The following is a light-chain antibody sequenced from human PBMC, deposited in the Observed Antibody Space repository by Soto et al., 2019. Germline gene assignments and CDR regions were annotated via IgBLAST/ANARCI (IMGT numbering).Light chain of an antibody. CDR3: QQYNTFST. CDR2: DAS. CDR1: QSISTW. J-gene: IGKJ1*01. V-gene: IGKV1-5*01. Sequence: DIQMTQTPATLSAFAGDRVTITCRASQSISTWLAWYQQKPGKAPKLLIFDASTLQSGVPSRFSGSGSGTEFTLTISSLQPDDFATYYCQQYNTFSTFGQGTKVDIK.